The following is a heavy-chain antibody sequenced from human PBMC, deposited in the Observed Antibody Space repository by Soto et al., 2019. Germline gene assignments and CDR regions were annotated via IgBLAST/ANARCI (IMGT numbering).Heavy chain of an antibody. CDR3: ARDRYYGAGTYYNFYSGMDV. Sequence: PSETLSLTCTVSGGSINSGDYYWTWVRQPPGKGLEWIGNIFHSGSTYYTPSLQSRVTISLDTSKNHFSLKLSSVTPADTAVYYCARDRYYGAGTYYNFYSGMDVWGQGTTVTVYS. D-gene: IGHD3-10*01. J-gene: IGHJ6*02. V-gene: IGHV4-30-4*01. CDR2: IFHSGST. CDR1: GGSINSGDYY.